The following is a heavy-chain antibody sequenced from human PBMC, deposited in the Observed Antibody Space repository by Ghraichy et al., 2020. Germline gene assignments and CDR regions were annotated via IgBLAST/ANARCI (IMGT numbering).Heavy chain of an antibody. J-gene: IGHJ3*02. Sequence: SQTLSLTCAISGDSVSSNSAAWNWIRQSPSRGLEWLGRTYYRSKWYNDYAVSVKSRITINPDTSKNQFSLQLNSVTPEDTAVYYCARVLYYYDSSGYYHAFDIWGQGTMVTVSS. CDR3: ARVLYYYDSSGYYHAFDI. V-gene: IGHV6-1*01. CDR2: TYYRSKWYN. CDR1: GDSVSSNSAA. D-gene: IGHD3-22*01.